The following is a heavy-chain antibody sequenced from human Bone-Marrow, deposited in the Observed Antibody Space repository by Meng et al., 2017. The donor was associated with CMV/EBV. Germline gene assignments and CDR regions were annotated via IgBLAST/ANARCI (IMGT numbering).Heavy chain of an antibody. Sequence: GGSLRLSCAASGFTFSSYWMHWVRQVPGKGLVWVSWINRDGSITGYADSVKGRFTFSRDNAKNTLYLQMNSLRAEDTAVYFCARGSKYYYDTTGYYAFDIWGQGTMVTVSS. CDR3: ARGSKYYYDTTGYYAFDI. CDR2: INRDGSIT. V-gene: IGHV3-74*01. CDR1: GFTFSSYW. D-gene: IGHD3-22*01. J-gene: IGHJ3*02.